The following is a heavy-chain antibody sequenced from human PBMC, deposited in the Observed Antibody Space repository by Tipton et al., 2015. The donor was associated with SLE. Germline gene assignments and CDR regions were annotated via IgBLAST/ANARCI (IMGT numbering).Heavy chain of an antibody. D-gene: IGHD2-2*03. CDR2: ISYSGST. Sequence: GLVKPSETLSLTCTVSGGSISSNSHYWAWIRQPPGKGLDWIGSISYSGSTFYNPSLKSRVTISIDRSKNQFSLKVTSVTAADTAVYYCASLDRLIKKTFDYWGQGTLVTVSS. CDR3: ASLDRLIKKTFDY. V-gene: IGHV4-39*07. J-gene: IGHJ4*02. CDR1: GGSISSNSHY.